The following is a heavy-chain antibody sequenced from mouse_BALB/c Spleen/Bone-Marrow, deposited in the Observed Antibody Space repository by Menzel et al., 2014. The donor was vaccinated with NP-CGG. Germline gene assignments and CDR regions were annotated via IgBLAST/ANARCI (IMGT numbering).Heavy chain of an antibody. Sequence: QVQLKQSGPELVKPGASVKMSCKASGYTFTSYYIHCVKQRPGQGLEWIGWIYPGDGSTKYNEKFKGKTTLTADKSSSTAYMLLSSLTSEDSAIYFCARKENWAYAMDYWGQGTSVTVSS. CDR2: IYPGDGST. D-gene: IGHD4-1*01. CDR1: GYTFTSYY. CDR3: ARKENWAYAMDY. V-gene: IGHV1S56*01. J-gene: IGHJ4*01.